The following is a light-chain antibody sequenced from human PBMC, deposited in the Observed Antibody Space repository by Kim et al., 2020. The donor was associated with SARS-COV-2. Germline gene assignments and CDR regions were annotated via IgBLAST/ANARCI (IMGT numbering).Light chain of an antibody. J-gene: IGKJ1*01. Sequence: GYPGDRATLSCRASQSVSTNLAWYQQKPGQAPRLLIFAASLRTTGIPARFSGSGSGTEFTLTISSLQSEDFAVYYCQQYNNWPPTFGQGTKVDIK. V-gene: IGKV3D-15*01. CDR1: QSVSTN. CDR3: QQYNNWPPT. CDR2: AAS.